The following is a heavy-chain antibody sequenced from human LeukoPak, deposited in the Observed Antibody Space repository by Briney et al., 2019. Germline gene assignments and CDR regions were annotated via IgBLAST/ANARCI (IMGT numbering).Heavy chain of an antibody. D-gene: IGHD5-18*01. V-gene: IGHV3-23*01. CDR2: ISGSGGST. CDR3: ARAPRAAMVYYYYMDV. CDR1: GFTFSSYA. Sequence: GGSLRLSCAASGFTFSSYAMSWVRQAPGKGLEWVSAISGSGGSTYYADSVKGRFTISRDNSKNTLYLQMNSLRAEDTAVYYCARAPRAAMVYYYYMDVWGKGTTVTVSS. J-gene: IGHJ6*03.